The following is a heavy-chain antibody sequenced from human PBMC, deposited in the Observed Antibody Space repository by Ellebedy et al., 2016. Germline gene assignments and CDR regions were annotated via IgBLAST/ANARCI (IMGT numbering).Heavy chain of an antibody. CDR3: ARGVGSGWFDP. J-gene: IGHJ5*02. V-gene: IGHV3-30*03. CDR2: ISYDGSNK. CDR1: GFTFRSNA. Sequence: GGSLRLSCAASGFTFRSNAMHWVRQAPGKGLEWVAVISYDGSNKYYADSVKGRFTISRDNSKNTLYLQMNSLRAEDTAVYYCARGVGSGWFDPWGQGTLVTVSS. D-gene: IGHD2-15*01.